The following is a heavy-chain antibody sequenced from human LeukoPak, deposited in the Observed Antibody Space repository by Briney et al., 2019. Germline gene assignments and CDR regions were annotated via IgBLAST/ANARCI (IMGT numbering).Heavy chain of an antibody. CDR2: IKSKTDGGTT. J-gene: IGHJ4*02. CDR3: TTDTVVRGVIVDY. D-gene: IGHD3-10*01. Sequence: GRSLRLSCAASGFTFNTYGMHWVRQAPGKGLEWVGRIKSKTDGGTTDYAAPVKGRFTISRDDSKNTLYLQMNSLKTEDTAVYYCTTDTVVRGVIVDYWGQGTLVTVSS. CDR1: GFTFNTYG. V-gene: IGHV3-15*01.